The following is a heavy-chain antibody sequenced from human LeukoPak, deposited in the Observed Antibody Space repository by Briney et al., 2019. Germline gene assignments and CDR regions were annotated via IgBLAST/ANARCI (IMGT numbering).Heavy chain of an antibody. J-gene: IGHJ6*02. CDR2: IKQDGTEK. CDR1: GFTFSKYW. V-gene: IGHV3-7*03. Sequence: GGSLRLSCAASGFTFSKYWMTWVRQAPGKGLEWVANIKQDGTEKSYVDPVRGRFTISRDNTKNSLYLQMNSLRVEDTAVYYCARGSGHDRVYYYGMDVWGQGTTVTVSS. D-gene: IGHD5-12*01. CDR3: ARGSGHDRVYYYGMDV.